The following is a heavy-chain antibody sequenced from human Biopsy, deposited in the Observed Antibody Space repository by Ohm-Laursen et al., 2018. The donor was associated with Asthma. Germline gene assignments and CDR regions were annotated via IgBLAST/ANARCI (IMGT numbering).Heavy chain of an antibody. D-gene: IGHD1-7*01. V-gene: IGHV3-7*03. Sequence: SLRLSCAASGFTFGDYWMSWVRQVPGRGLEWVANIKHDGSEKNHVDSLRGRFTTSRDNAKNSLYLQMNSLRAEDTAVYYCARVMELELLDYWGQGTLVTVSS. CDR1: GFTFGDYW. CDR2: IKHDGSEK. CDR3: ARVMELELLDY. J-gene: IGHJ4*02.